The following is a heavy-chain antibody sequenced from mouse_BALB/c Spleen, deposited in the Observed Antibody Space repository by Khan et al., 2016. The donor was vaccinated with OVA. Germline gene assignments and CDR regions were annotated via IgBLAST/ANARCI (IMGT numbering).Heavy chain of an antibody. J-gene: IGHJ3*01. D-gene: IGHD1-2*01. V-gene: IGHV1-77*01. CDR2: IYPGSGNT. CDR1: GYTFTDYY. CDR3: ARRNYFGYTFAY. Sequence: QVQLQQPGAELARPGASVKLSCKASGYTFTDYYINWVKQRTGQGLAWIGEIYPGSGNTYYNEKFKGKATLTADKSSSTAYMQLSSLTSEDSAVFFCARRNYFGYTFAYWGQGTLVTVSA.